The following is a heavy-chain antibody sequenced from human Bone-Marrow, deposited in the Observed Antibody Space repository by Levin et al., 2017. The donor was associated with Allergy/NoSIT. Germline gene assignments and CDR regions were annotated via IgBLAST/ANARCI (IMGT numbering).Heavy chain of an antibody. Sequence: GSLRLSCTVSGGSISSYYWSWIRQPPGKGLEWIGYIYYSGSTNYNPSLKSRVTISVDTSKNQFSLKLSSVTAADTAVYYCARDGGLGYYDSSGYYPEYFQHWGQGTLVTVSS. CDR3: ARDGGLGYYDSSGYYPEYFQH. J-gene: IGHJ1*01. CDR1: GGSISSYY. CDR2: IYYSGST. D-gene: IGHD3-22*01. V-gene: IGHV4-59*01.